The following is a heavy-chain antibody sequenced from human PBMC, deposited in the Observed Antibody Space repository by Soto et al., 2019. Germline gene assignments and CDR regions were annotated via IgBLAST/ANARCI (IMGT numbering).Heavy chain of an antibody. J-gene: IGHJ3*02. D-gene: IGHD3-22*01. Sequence: HPGGSLRLSCTASGFTFGDCAMSWFRQAPGKGLEWVGFIRSKAYGGTTEYAASVKGRFTISRDDSKSIAYLQMNSLKTEDTAVYYCTITITMIVVVPDAFDIWGQGTMVTVSS. CDR2: IRSKAYGGTT. CDR1: GFTFGDCA. V-gene: IGHV3-49*03. CDR3: TITITMIVVVPDAFDI.